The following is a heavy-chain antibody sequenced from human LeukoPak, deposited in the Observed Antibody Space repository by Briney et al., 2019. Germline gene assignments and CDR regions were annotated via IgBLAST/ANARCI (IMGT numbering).Heavy chain of an antibody. CDR1: GGSISSYY. Sequence: TTSETLSLTCTVSGGSISSYYWTWIRQPAGKGLEWIGRIYTSGSTNYNPSLKSRVTMSVDTSKNQFSLKLSSVTAADTAVYYCATLGFSSGYYYYFDHWGQGTLVTVSS. CDR3: ATLGFSSGYYYYFDH. V-gene: IGHV4-4*07. CDR2: IYTSGST. D-gene: IGHD3-22*01. J-gene: IGHJ4*02.